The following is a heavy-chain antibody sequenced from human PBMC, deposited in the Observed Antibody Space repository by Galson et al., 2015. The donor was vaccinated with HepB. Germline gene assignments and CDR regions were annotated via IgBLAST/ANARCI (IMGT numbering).Heavy chain of an antibody. Sequence: QSGAEVKKPGESLKISCKASGYRFTSYWIGWVRQMPGKGLEWMGLIYPGDSDTRYIPSFQGQVTISADKSISTAYLQWSSLKASDTAMYYCAKLGYCTNGICYSLDSWGQGTLVTVSS. D-gene: IGHD2-8*01. CDR2: IYPGDSDT. CDR3: AKLGYCTNGICYSLDS. V-gene: IGHV5-51*01. CDR1: GYRFTSYW. J-gene: IGHJ4*02.